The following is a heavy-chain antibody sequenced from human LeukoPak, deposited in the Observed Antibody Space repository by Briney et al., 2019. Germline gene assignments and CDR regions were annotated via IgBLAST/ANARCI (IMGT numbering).Heavy chain of an antibody. CDR1: GFTFSSYG. CDR2: ISYDGSNK. J-gene: IGHJ4*02. D-gene: IGHD2-2*01. Sequence: GGPLRLSCAASGFTFSSYGMHWVRQAPGKGLEWVAVISYDGSNKYYADSVKGRFTISRDNSKNTLYLQMNSLRAEDTAVYYCAKNLCSSTSCYADYWGQGTLVTVSS. CDR3: AKNLCSSTSCYADY. V-gene: IGHV3-30*18.